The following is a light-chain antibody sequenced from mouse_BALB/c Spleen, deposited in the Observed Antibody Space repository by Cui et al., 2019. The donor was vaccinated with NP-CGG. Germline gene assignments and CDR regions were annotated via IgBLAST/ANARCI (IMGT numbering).Light chain of an antibody. Sequence: HAVVTQESALTPSPGETVPITCRSSTGAVTTSNYANWVQEKPDHLFTGLIGGTNNRAPGVPARFSGSLIGDKAALTITGAQTEDEAIYFCALWYSNHWVFGGGTKLTVL. CDR1: TGAVTTSNY. CDR3: ALWYSNHWV. J-gene: IGLJ1*01. V-gene: IGLV1*01. CDR2: GTN.